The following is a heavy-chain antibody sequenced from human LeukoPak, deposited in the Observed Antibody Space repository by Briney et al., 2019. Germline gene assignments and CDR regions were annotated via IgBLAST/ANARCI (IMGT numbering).Heavy chain of an antibody. V-gene: IGHV3-23*01. Sequence: GGSLRLSCAASGFTFSSYAMSWVRQAPGKGLEWVSAISGSGSSTYYVDSVKGRFTISSDISKNTLFLQMNSLRAEDTAIYYCAKHVQDYYDSSGSRSHDYWGQGTLVTVSS. CDR1: GFTFSSYA. D-gene: IGHD3-22*01. CDR2: ISGSGSST. J-gene: IGHJ4*02. CDR3: AKHVQDYYDSSGSRSHDY.